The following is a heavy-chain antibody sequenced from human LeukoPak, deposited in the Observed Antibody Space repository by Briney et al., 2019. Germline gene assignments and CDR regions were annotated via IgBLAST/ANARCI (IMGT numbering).Heavy chain of an antibody. CDR3: ARDFGPMVRGVILAYFDY. Sequence: SETLSLTCTVSGYSISSGYYWGWIRQPPGKGLEWIGSIYHSGSTYYNPSLKSRVTMSVDTSKNQFSLKLSSVTAADTAVYYCARDFGPMVRGVILAYFDYWGQGTLVTVSS. CDR1: GYSISSGYY. CDR2: IYHSGST. J-gene: IGHJ4*02. D-gene: IGHD3-10*01. V-gene: IGHV4-38-2*02.